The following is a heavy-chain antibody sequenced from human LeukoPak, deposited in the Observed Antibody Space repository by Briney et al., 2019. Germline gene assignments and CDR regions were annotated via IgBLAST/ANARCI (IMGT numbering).Heavy chain of an antibody. CDR2: IYYSGST. D-gene: IGHD3-9*01. CDR3: ARDSDILTGYYNVIMD. Sequence: SETLSLTCTVSGGSISSSSYYWGWIRQPPGKGLEWIGSIYYSGSTYYNPSLKSRVTISVDTSKNQFSLKLSSVTAADTAVYYCARDSDILTGYYNVIMDWGQGTLVTVSS. J-gene: IGHJ4*02. CDR1: GGSISSSSYY. V-gene: IGHV4-39*07.